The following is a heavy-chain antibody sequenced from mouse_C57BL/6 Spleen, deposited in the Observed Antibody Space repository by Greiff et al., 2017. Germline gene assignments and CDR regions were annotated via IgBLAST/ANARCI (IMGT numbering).Heavy chain of an antibody. V-gene: IGHV1-72*01. CDR1: GYTFTSYW. CDR2: IDPNSGGT. CDR3: ARGGVYYDYYGYAMDY. Sequence: QVQLQQPGAELVKPGASVKLSCKASGYTFTSYWMHWVKQRPGRGLEWIGRIDPNSGGTKYNEKFKSKATLTVDKPSSTAYMQLSGLTSEDSAVYYGARGGVYYDYYGYAMDYWGQGTSVTVSS. J-gene: IGHJ4*01. D-gene: IGHD2-4*01.